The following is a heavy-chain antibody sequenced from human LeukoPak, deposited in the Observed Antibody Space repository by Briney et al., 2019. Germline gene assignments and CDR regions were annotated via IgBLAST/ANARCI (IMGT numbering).Heavy chain of an antibody. V-gene: IGHV2-5*01. J-gene: IGHJ6*02. CDR3: VSGGGRITMVRGVIGGMDV. Sequence: SGPTLVNPTQPLTLTCTFSGFSLSTSGVGVGWIRQPPVKALEWLALIYWNDDKRYTPSLKSRLTITKDTSKSQVVLKMTNMDPVETATYYCVSGGGRITMVRGVIGGMDVWGQGTTVTVSS. CDR2: IYWNDDK. CDR1: GFSLSTSGVG. D-gene: IGHD3-10*01.